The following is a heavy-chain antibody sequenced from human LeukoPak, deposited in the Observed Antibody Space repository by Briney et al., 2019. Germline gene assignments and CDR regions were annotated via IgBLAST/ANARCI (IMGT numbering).Heavy chain of an antibody. D-gene: IGHD5-24*01. V-gene: IGHV4-30-2*02. CDR1: GGSISSGGYY. CDR3: ARKDGDG. CDR2: IYHSGST. Sequence: SQTLSLTCTVSGGSISSGGYYWSWIRQPPGKGLEWIGYIYHSGSTNYNPSLRGRVTISLDTSKNQVSLKLSSVTAADTAMYYCARKDGDGWGQGTLVTVSS. J-gene: IGHJ4*02.